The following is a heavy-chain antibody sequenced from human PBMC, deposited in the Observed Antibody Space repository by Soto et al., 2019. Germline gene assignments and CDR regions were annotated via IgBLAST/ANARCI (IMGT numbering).Heavy chain of an antibody. CDR3: ARETMARFDP. Sequence: SETLSLTCAVSGGSINSGGYSWSWIRHPPGKGLEWIGYIYESGSAYLNPSLKSRVTISVDRAKNQFSLKLTSVTAADTAVYYCARETMARFDPWGQGILVTVSS. J-gene: IGHJ5*02. V-gene: IGHV4-30-2*01. CDR1: GGSINSGGYS. CDR2: IYESGSA. D-gene: IGHD2-8*01.